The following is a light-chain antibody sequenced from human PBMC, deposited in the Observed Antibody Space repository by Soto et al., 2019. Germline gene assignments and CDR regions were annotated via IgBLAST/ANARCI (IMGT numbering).Light chain of an antibody. J-gene: IGKJ1*01. V-gene: IGKV3-20*01. CDR1: QSISSNY. CDR3: QQYGDSPT. CDR2: DAS. Sequence: EIVLTQSPATLSLSPWERATLSCRASQSISSNYVAWYQQKPGQAPRLLIYDASSRATGIPNRFSGSGSGTDFTLTISRLEPEDFAVFYCQQYGDSPTFGQGTKVDIK.